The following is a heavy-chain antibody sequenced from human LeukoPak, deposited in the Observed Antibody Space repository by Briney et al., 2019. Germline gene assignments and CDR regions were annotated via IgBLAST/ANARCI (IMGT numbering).Heavy chain of an antibody. D-gene: IGHD6-19*01. Sequence: GESLQISCKGSGYSFTNYWIAWVRQMPGKGLEWMGIIYPGDSDTRYSPSFQGQVTISDDKSISTASLQWSSLKASDTAIYYCARREAVNWDFDLWGRGTLVTVSS. CDR3: ARREAVNWDFDL. CDR1: GYSFTNYW. V-gene: IGHV5-51*01. CDR2: IYPGDSDT. J-gene: IGHJ2*01.